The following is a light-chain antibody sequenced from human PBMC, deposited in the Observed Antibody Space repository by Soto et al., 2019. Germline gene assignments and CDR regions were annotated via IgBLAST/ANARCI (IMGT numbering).Light chain of an antibody. CDR3: QQHSKWPIT. J-gene: IGKJ5*01. CDR2: GIS. Sequence: EIVSTQSPGTLSLSPGERATLSCRASQSVSSSYLAWYQQKPGQAPRLLVYGISTRATDIPARFSGSGSGTEFTLTISSLQSEDFGIYYCQQHSKWPITFGQGTRLEIK. V-gene: IGKV3-15*01. CDR1: QSVSSSY.